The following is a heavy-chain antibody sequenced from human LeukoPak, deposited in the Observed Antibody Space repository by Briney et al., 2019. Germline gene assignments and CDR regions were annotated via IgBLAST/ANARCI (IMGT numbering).Heavy chain of an antibody. Sequence: ASVKVSCKASGYTFTGYYMHWVRQAPGQGHEWMGWINPDSGGTSYAQRFQGRVSMTRDTSISTAYMELSRLRSDDTAVYYCAREITKGQRPVFALNYRGQGTLVTVSS. V-gene: IGHV1-2*02. J-gene: IGHJ4*02. D-gene: IGHD3-3*02. CDR3: AREITKGQRPVFALNY. CDR2: INPDSGGT. CDR1: GYTFTGYY.